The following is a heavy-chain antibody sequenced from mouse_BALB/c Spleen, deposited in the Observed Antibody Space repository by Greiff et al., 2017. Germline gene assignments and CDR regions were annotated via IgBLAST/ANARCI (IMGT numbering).Heavy chain of an antibody. CDR3: ARAFITTVVDY. J-gene: IGHJ2*01. CDR2: ISSGGST. Sequence: EVMLVESGGGLVKPGGSLKLSCAASGFTFSSYAMSWVRQTPEKRLEWVASISSGGSTYYPDSVKGRFTISRDNARNILYLQMSSLRSEDTAMYYCARAFITTVVDYWGQGTTLTVSS. CDR1: GFTFSSYA. V-gene: IGHV5-6-5*01. D-gene: IGHD1-1*01.